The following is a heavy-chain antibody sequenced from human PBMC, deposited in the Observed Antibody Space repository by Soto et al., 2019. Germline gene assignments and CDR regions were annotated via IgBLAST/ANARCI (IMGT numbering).Heavy chain of an antibody. D-gene: IGHD3-9*01. J-gene: IGHJ3*02. CDR1: GYTFTGYY. CDR3: ARGRGAVLRYFDWPNDAFDI. V-gene: IGHV1-2*04. CDR2: INPNSGGT. Sequence: ASVKVSCKASGYTFTGYYMHWVRQAPGQGLEWMGWINPNSGGTNYAQKFQGWVTMTRDTSISTAYMELSGLRSDDTAVYYCARGRGAVLRYFDWPNDAFDIWGQGTMVTVSS.